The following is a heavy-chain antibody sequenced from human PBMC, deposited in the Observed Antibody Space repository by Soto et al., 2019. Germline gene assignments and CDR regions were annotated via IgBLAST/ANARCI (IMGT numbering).Heavy chain of an antibody. J-gene: IGHJ4*02. D-gene: IGHD6-19*01. CDR3: ATAFSGWYHFDY. V-gene: IGHV1-24*01. CDR2: FDPEDGET. Sequence: ASVKVSCKVSGYTLIELSMHWVRQAPGKGLEWMGGFDPEDGETIFAQKFQGRVTMTEDTSTDTAYMELSTLRSEDTAMYYCATAFSGWYHFDYWGQGTLVTVSS. CDR1: GYTLIELS.